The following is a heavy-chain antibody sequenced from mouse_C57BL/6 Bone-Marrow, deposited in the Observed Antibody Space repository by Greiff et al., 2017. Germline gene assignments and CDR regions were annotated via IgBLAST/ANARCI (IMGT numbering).Heavy chain of an antibody. CDR3: ARREGPYYYGSSCYWYFDV. J-gene: IGHJ1*03. V-gene: IGHV1-75*01. CDR2: IFPGSGST. CDR1: GYTFTDYY. D-gene: IGHD1-1*01. Sequence: QVQLKESGPELVKPGASVKISCKASGYTFTDYYINWVKQRPGQGLEWIGWIFPGSGSTYYNEKFKGKATLTVDKSSSTAYMLLSSLTSEDSADYFCARREGPYYYGSSCYWYFDVWGTGTTVTVSA.